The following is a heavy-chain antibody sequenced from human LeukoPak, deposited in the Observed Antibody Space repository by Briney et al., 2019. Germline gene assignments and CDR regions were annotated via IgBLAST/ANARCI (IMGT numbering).Heavy chain of an antibody. Sequence: SGTLSLTCAVSGGSISSSNWWSWVRQPPGKGLEWIGEIYHSGSTNYNPSLKCRVTISVDKSKNQFSLKLSSVTAADTAVYYCARNERTTVTTFDYWGQGTLVTVSS. CDR2: IYHSGST. D-gene: IGHD4-17*01. CDR3: ARNERTTVTTFDY. V-gene: IGHV4-4*02. J-gene: IGHJ4*02. CDR1: GGSISSSNW.